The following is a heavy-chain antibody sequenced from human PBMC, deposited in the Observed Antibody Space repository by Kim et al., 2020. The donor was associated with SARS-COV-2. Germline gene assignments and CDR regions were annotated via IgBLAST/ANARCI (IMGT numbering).Heavy chain of an antibody. V-gene: IGHV4-34*01. D-gene: IGHD6-13*01. J-gene: IGHJ4*02. CDR3: ARVSIAAAGYDY. Sequence: SETLSLTCAVYGGSFSGYYWSWIRQPPGKGLEWIGEINHSGSTNYNPSLKSRVNISVDTSKNQFSLKLSSVTAADTAVYYCARVSIAAAGYDYWGQGTLVTVSS. CDR2: INHSGST. CDR1: GGSFSGYY.